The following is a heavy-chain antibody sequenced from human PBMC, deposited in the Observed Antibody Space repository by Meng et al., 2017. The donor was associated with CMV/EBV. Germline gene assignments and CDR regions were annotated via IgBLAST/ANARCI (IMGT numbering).Heavy chain of an antibody. V-gene: IGHV3-64*02. Sequence: ESLKISCAASGFTFSSYAMHWVRQAPGKGLEYGSAISSNGGSTYYADSVKGRFTISRDNSKNTLYLQMGSLRAEDMAVYYCARVVPAVYGMDVWGQGTTVTVSS. CDR3: ARVVPAVYGMDV. CDR2: ISSNGGST. J-gene: IGHJ6*02. D-gene: IGHD2-2*01. CDR1: GFTFSSYA.